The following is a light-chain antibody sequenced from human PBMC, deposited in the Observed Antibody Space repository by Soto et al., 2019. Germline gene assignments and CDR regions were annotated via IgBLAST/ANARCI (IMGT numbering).Light chain of an antibody. CDR2: MGS. J-gene: IGKJ1*01. CDR1: QGLRHSSVFNY. V-gene: IGKV2-28*01. Sequence: EIVLTQSTRAVPVTTGEPASISCRSSQGLRHSSVFNYLDLYFQKPGQPRLLLIDMGSTRASGVPDRISGSGSGTNFTLIISSVEAEDMGVYYCKQAVQTPGTFVQGTKVDIK. CDR3: KQAVQTPGT.